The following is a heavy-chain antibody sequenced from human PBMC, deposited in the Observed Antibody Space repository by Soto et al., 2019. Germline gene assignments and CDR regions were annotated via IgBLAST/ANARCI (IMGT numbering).Heavy chain of an antibody. CDR1: GFTFSSYW. D-gene: IGHD2-15*01. CDR2: IKSDGSST. Sequence: EVQLVESGGGLVQPGGSLRLSCAASGFTFSSYWMHWVRQAPGKGLVWVSRIKSDGSSTSYADSVKGRFTISRDNAKNPLYLQLNSLRAEDMAVYYCARAYCSGVSCYSRGDYWGQGNLVTVFS. CDR3: ARAYCSGVSCYSRGDY. J-gene: IGHJ4*01. V-gene: IGHV3-74*01.